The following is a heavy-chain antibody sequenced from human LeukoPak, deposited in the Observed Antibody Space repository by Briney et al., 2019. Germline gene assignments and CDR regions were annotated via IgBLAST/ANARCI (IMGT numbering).Heavy chain of an antibody. Sequence: GGSLRLSCAASGFTFSSYGMHGVRQAPGKGREWVAVISYDGSNKYYADSVKGRFTISRDNSKNTLYLQMNSLRAEDTAVYYCAKRIAAAGDYWGQGTLVTVSS. J-gene: IGHJ4*02. CDR2: ISYDGSNK. D-gene: IGHD6-13*01. CDR3: AKRIAAAGDY. V-gene: IGHV3-30*18. CDR1: GFTFSSYG.